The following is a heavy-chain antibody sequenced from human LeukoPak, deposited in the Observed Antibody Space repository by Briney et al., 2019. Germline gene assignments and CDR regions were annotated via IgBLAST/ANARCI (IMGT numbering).Heavy chain of an antibody. CDR2: IHNTGNT. J-gene: IGHJ4*02. CDR3: ARGSEIFDH. D-gene: IGHD5-24*01. CDR1: GGSISSRGYL. Sequence: PSETLSLTCNVSGGSISSRGYLWSWIRQHPGKGLEWIGYIHNTGNTHYNPPLKSRLTISRDTSKNQFSLKLSSVTAADTAVYYCARGSEIFDHWGQGTLVTVSS. V-gene: IGHV4-31*03.